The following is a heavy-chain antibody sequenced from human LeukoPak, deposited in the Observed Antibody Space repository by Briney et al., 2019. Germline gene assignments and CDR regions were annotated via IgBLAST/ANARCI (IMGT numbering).Heavy chain of an antibody. CDR2: IYHSGST. J-gene: IGHJ4*02. D-gene: IGHD3-10*01. Sequence: SQTLSLTCTVSGGSISSGGYYWSWIRQPPGKGLEWIGYIYHSGSTYYNPSLKSRVTISVDRSKNQFSLKLSSVTAADTAVYYCARDLRAGSGSYYNGLDYWGQGTLVTVSS. CDR1: GGSISSGGYY. CDR3: ARDLRAGSGSYYNGLDY. V-gene: IGHV4-30-2*01.